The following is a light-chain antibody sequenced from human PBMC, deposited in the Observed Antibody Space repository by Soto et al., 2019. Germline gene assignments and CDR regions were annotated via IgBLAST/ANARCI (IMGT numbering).Light chain of an antibody. Sequence: EIVMTQSPATLSVSPGEKATLSCGASQSVSSNLAWYQQKPGQAPRLLIYGASTRATGIPARFSGSGSGTEFTLTISSLQSEDFAVYHCQQHNNWPWTFGQGTKV. J-gene: IGKJ1*01. CDR3: QQHNNWPWT. CDR2: GAS. V-gene: IGKV3-15*01. CDR1: QSVSSN.